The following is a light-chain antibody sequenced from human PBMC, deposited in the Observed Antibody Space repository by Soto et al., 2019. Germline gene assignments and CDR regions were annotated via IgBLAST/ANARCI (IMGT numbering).Light chain of an antibody. CDR3: QQYGSSPYT. Sequence: EIVLTQSPGTLSLSPGERATLSCRASQSVSSSYLAWYQQKPGQAPRLLIYGASSRATGIPDRFSGSGAGTDFTLTISRLAPEDFAVYYCQQYGSSPYTFGQGPKLEIK. J-gene: IGKJ2*01. V-gene: IGKV3-20*01. CDR1: QSVSSSY. CDR2: GAS.